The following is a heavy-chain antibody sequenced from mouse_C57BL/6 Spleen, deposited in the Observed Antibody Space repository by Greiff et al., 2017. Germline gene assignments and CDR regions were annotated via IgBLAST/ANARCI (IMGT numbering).Heavy chain of an antibody. V-gene: IGHV1-26*01. CDR1: GYTFTDYY. J-gene: IGHJ4*01. CDR3: AKGDAMDD. Sequence: EVQLQQSGPELVKPGASVKISCKASGYTFTDYYMNWVKQSHGKSLEWIGDINPNNGGTSYNQKFKGKATLTVDKSSSTAYMELRSLTSEDSAVYYCAKGDAMDDWGQGTSVTVSS. CDR2: INPNNGGT.